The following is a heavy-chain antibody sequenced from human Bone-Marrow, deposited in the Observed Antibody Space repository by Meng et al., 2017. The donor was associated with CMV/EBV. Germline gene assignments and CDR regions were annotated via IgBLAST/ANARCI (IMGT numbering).Heavy chain of an antibody. J-gene: IGHJ6*02. Sequence: GGSLRLSCAASGFTFSSYGIHWVRQAPGKGLEWVAFIRYDGSNKYYADSVKGRFTISRDNSKNTLYLQMNSLRAEDTAVYYCAKITRPRGIYYYYGMDVWGQGTTVTVSS. CDR2: IRYDGSNK. CDR3: AKITRPRGIYYYYGMDV. V-gene: IGHV3-30*02. D-gene: IGHD1-26*01. CDR1: GFTFSSYG.